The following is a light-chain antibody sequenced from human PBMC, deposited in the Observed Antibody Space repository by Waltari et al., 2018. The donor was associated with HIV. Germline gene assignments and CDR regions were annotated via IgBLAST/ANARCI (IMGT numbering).Light chain of an antibody. CDR2: KDT. J-gene: IGLJ3*02. V-gene: IGLV3-25*03. CDR3: QSTNVVRV. CDR1: ALSKQL. Sequence: SFELTPPPSVSVSPGQTARITCSGDALSKQLTFWYQKKPAQAPVLVIYKDTERPSGIPERFSGSTSGTTATLTISGVQAEDEADYYCQSTNVVRVFGGGTKLTVL.